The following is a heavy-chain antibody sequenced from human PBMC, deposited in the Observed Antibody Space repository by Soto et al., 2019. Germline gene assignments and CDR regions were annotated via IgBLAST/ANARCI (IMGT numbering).Heavy chain of an antibody. D-gene: IGHD4-17*01. V-gene: IGHV4-31*03. CDR2: IYYSGST. CDR1: GGSISSGGYY. CDR3: ARALTTVTLFDP. J-gene: IGHJ5*02. Sequence: QVQLQESGPGLVKPSQTLSLTCTVSGGSISSGGYYWSWIRQHPGKGLEWIGYIYYSGSTYYNPSLKSRVXXXVXXSKNQFSLKLSSVTAADTAVYYYARALTTVTLFDPWGQGTLVTVSS.